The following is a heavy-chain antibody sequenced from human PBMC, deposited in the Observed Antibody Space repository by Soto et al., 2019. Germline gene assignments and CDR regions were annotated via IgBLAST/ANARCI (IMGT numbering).Heavy chain of an antibody. CDR3: ARGRDLAYCGGDCSRAFDI. CDR2: INPSGGST. J-gene: IGHJ3*02. CDR1: GYTFTSYY. D-gene: IGHD2-21*02. Sequence: QVQLVQSGAEVKKPGASVKVSCKASGYTFTSYYMHWVRQAPGQGLEWMGIINPSGGSTSYAQKFQGRVNMTRDTSTSTGYMELSSLRSEDTAVYYCARGRDLAYCGGDCSRAFDIWGQGTMVTVSS. V-gene: IGHV1-46*03.